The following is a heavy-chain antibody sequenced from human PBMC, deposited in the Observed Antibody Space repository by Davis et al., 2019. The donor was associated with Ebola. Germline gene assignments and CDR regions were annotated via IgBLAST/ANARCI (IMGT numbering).Heavy chain of an antibody. CDR2: IYDQST. J-gene: IGHJ4*02. CDR1: GFTFSSYA. CDR3: VPGTWI. Sequence: GESLKISCAASGFTFSSYAMSWVRQAPGKGLEWVSVIYDQSTAYADAVRGRFIISRDNAKNSLYLQMNTLRVEDTAIYYCVPGTWIRGQGTLVTVSS. D-gene: IGHD5-18*01. V-gene: IGHV3-23*03.